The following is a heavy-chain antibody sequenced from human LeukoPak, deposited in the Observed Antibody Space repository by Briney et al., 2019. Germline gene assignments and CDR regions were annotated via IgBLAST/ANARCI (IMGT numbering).Heavy chain of an antibody. CDR3: ARPYYYDGYFDY. CDR1: GGSISSYY. CDR2: IYYSGST. V-gene: IGHV4-59*08. J-gene: IGHJ4*02. Sequence: SETLSLTCTVSGGSISSYYWSWIRQPPGKGLEWIGYIYYSGSTNYNPSLKGRVTISVDTSKNQFSLKLSSVTAADTAVYYCARPYYYDGYFDYWGQGTLVTVSS. D-gene: IGHD3-22*01.